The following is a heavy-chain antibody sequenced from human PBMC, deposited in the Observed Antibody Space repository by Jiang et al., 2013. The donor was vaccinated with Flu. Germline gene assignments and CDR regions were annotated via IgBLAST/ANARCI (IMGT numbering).Heavy chain of an antibody. V-gene: IGHV1-69*04. J-gene: IGHJ3*02. CDR1: GGTFSGYA. Sequence: EVKKPGSSVKVSCKASGGTFSGYAISWVRQAPGQGLEWMGRIIPILGIANYAQKFQGRVTITADKSTSTAYMELSSLRSEDTAVYYCAREVRYFDWLDPGNPGSSRAFDIWGQGTMVTVSS. D-gene: IGHD3-9*01. CDR2: IIPILGIA. CDR3: AREVRYFDWLDPGNPGSSRAFDI.